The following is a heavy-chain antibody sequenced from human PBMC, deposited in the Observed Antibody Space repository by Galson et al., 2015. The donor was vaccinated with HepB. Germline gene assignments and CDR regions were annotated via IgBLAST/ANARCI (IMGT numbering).Heavy chain of an antibody. Sequence: SLRLSCAGSGFTFGDYSLNWFRQAPGKGLEWVGFIRNKAYGETTQYAASVKGRFTISRDDSKSIAYLQIDSLKTGDTAVYFCSRGHLFGVIWGQGTLVTVSS. CDR1: GFTFGDYS. D-gene: IGHD3-10*02. V-gene: IGHV3-49*03. CDR2: IRNKAYGETT. CDR3: SRGHLFGVI. J-gene: IGHJ4*02.